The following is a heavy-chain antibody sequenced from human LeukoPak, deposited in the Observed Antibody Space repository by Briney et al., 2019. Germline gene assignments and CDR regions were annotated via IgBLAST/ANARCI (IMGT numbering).Heavy chain of an antibody. Sequence: GGSLRLSCAASGFTFSSYEMNWVRQAPGKRLEWVSYISSSGSTIYYADSVKGRFTISRDNAKNSLYLQMNSLRAEDTAVYYCAELGITMIGGVWGKGTTVTISS. V-gene: IGHV3-48*03. CDR2: ISSSGSTI. D-gene: IGHD3-10*02. CDR1: GFTFSSYE. J-gene: IGHJ6*04. CDR3: AELGITMIGGV.